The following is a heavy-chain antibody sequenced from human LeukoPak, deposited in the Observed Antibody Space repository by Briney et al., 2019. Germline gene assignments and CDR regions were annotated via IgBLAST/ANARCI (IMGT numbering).Heavy chain of an antibody. CDR2: IYTSGST. CDR3: ARDDSSGYLYAFDI. D-gene: IGHD3-22*01. J-gene: IGHJ3*02. CDR1: GGSISSYY. Sequence: KTSETLSLTCTVSGGSISSYYWSWIRQPAGKGLEWIGRIYTSGSTNYNPSLKSRVTMSVDTSKNQFSLKLSSVTAADTAVYYCARDDSSGYLYAFDIWGQGTMVTVSS. V-gene: IGHV4-4*07.